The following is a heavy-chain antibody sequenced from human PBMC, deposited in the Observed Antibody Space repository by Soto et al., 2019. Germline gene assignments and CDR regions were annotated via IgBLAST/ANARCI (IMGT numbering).Heavy chain of an antibody. Sequence: QIQMVESGGGVVQPGRSLRLSCAASGFTFSDYGMHWVRQAPGKGLEWVAVMWYDGTNKYYADSVKGRFTISRDNSKNTLYLQMNRLRAEDTAVYYCARDRDYPRVYYGMDVWGQGTTVTVSS. D-gene: IGHD4-17*01. CDR1: GFTFSDYG. CDR2: MWYDGTNK. CDR3: ARDRDYPRVYYGMDV. J-gene: IGHJ6*02. V-gene: IGHV3-33*01.